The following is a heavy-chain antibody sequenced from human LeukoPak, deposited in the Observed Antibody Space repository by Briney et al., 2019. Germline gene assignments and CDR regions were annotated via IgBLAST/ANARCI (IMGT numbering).Heavy chain of an antibody. CDR3: ARAEVITFGGVIVIGVRYFDY. D-gene: IGHD3-16*02. V-gene: IGHV1-18*01. Sequence: ASVKVSCKASGYTFANYDINWVRQASGQGLEWMGWISAYNGNTNYAQKLQGRVTMTTDTSTSTAYMELRSLRSDDTAVYYCARAEVITFGGVIVIGVRYFDYWGQGTLVTVSS. CDR1: GYTFANYD. J-gene: IGHJ4*02. CDR2: ISAYNGNT.